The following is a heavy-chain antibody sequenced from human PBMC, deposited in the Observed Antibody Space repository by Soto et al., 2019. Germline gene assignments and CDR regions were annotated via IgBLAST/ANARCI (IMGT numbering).Heavy chain of an antibody. CDR2: FDPEDGET. CDR1: GYTLTELS. Sequence: ASVKVSCKVSGYTLTELSMHWVRQAPGKGLEWMGGFDPEDGETIYAQKFQGRVTMTEDTSTDTAYMELSSLRSEDTAVYYRATFMEQWLVPDAFDIWGQGTMVTVSS. V-gene: IGHV1-24*01. D-gene: IGHD6-19*01. CDR3: ATFMEQWLVPDAFDI. J-gene: IGHJ3*02.